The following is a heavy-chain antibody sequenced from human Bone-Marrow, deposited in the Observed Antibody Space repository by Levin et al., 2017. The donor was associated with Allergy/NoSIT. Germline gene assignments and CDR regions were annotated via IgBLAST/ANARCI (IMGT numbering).Heavy chain of an antibody. CDR1: GGSISSSSYY. J-gene: IGHJ4*02. D-gene: IGHD2-2*01. CDR2: IYYSGST. CDR3: ARHGDIVVVPAAIAPVYFDY. V-gene: IGHV4-39*01. Sequence: SETLSLTCTVSGGSISSSSYYWGWIRQPPGKGLEWIGSIYYSGSTYYNPSLKSRVTISVDTSKNQFSLKLSSVTAADTAVYYCARHGDIVVVPAAIAPVYFDYWGQGTLVTVSS.